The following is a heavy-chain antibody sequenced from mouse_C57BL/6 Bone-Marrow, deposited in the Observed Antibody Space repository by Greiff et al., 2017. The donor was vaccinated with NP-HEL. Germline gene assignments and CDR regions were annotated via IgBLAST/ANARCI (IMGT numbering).Heavy chain of an antibody. Sequence: EVQRVESGGDLVKPGGSLKLSCAASGFTFSSYGMSWVRQTPDKRLEWVATISSGGSYTYYPDSVKGRFTISRDNAKNTLYLQMSSLKSEDTAMYYCASRQLRSYYAMDYWGQGTSVTVSS. CDR1: GFTFSSYG. J-gene: IGHJ4*01. D-gene: IGHD3-2*02. CDR2: ISSGGSYT. CDR3: ASRQLRSYYAMDY. V-gene: IGHV5-6*01.